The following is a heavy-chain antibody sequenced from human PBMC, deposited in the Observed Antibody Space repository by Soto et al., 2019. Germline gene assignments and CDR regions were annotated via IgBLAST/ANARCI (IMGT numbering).Heavy chain of an antibody. Sequence: ASVQNRCRASVDSGTSDDMDCRRQAPGQRLEWMGWINAGNGNTKYSQKFQGRVTITRDTSASTAYMELSSLRSEDTAVYYCARQHFTGAFDIWGQGTMVTVSS. CDR1: VDSGTSDD. CDR2: INAGNGNT. D-gene: IGHD6-13*01. CDR3: ARQHFTGAFDI. J-gene: IGHJ3*02. V-gene: IGHV1-3*01.